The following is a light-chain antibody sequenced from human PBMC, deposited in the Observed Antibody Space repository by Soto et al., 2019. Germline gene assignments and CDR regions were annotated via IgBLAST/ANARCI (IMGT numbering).Light chain of an antibody. J-gene: IGKJ4*01. CDR2: AAS. V-gene: IGKV1-17*01. Sequence: DIQMTQSPSSLSASVGDRVTITCRASQGIRNDLAWYQHKPGKAPNLLISAASTLQSGVPSRFSGSGSGTEFTLTISSLQPEDFATYYCQQLNSYPLSFGGGTKVDIK. CDR1: QGIRND. CDR3: QQLNSYPLS.